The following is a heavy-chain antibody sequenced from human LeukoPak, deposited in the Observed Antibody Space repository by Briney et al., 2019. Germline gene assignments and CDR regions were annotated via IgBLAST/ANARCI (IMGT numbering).Heavy chain of an antibody. D-gene: IGHD3-3*01. Sequence: GGSLRLSCTASGFTFGDYAMSWVRQAPGKGLEGVGFIRSKAYGWTTEYAASVKGRFTISRDDSKSIAYLQMNSLKTEDTAVYYCTRGSRYYDFWSGHNDAFDIWGQGTMVTVSS. V-gene: IGHV3-49*04. CDR3: TRGSRYYDFWSGHNDAFDI. J-gene: IGHJ3*02. CDR1: GFTFGDYA. CDR2: IRSKAYGWTT.